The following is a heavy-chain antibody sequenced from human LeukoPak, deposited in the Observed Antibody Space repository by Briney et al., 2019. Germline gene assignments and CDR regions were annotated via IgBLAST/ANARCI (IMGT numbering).Heavy chain of an antibody. CDR3: ARSPTTVTTYWFDP. V-gene: IGHV1-69*13. D-gene: IGHD4-17*01. Sequence: ASVKVSCKASGYTFTSYYMHWVRQAPGQGLEWMGGIIPIFGTANYAQKFQGRVTITADESTSTAYMELSSLRSEDTAVYYCARSPTTVTTYWFDPWGQGTLVTVSS. CDR2: IIPIFGTA. CDR1: GYTFTSYY. J-gene: IGHJ5*02.